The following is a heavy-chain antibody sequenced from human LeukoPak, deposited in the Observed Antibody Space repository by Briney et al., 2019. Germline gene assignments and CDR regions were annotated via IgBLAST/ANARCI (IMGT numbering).Heavy chain of an antibody. D-gene: IGHD6-19*01. J-gene: IGHJ3*02. CDR3: ASLGSSVAAAFDI. CDR2: INHSGST. CDR1: GGSFSGYY. Sequence: SETLSLACAVYGGSFSGYYWSWIRQPPGKGLEWIGEINHSGSTNYNPSLKSRVTISVDTSKNQFSLKLSSVTAADTAVYYCASLGSSVAAAFDIWGQGTMVTVSP. V-gene: IGHV4-34*01.